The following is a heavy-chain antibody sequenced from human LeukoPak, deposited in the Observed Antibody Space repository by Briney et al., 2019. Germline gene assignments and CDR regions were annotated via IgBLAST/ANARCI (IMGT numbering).Heavy chain of an antibody. J-gene: IGHJ4*02. CDR3: AKPPGYSSSYPDY. Sequence: GGSLRLSCAASGFTFSSYGMHWVRQAPGKGLEWVAFIRYDGSNKYYADSVEGRFTISRDNSKNTLYLQMNSLRAEDTAVYYCAKPPGYSSSYPDYWGQGTLVTVSS. CDR2: IRYDGSNK. V-gene: IGHV3-30*02. CDR1: GFTFSSYG. D-gene: IGHD6-6*01.